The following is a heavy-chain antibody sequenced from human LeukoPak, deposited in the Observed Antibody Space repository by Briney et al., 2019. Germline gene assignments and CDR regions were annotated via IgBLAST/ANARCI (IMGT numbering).Heavy chain of an antibody. CDR1: GGSISSGGYY. V-gene: IGHV4-30-2*01. CDR3: ARDSLLGHASINDAFDI. Sequence: SQTLSLTCTVSGGSISSGGYYWSWIRQPPGKGLEWIGYIYHSGSTYYNPSLKSRVTISVDRSKNQFSLKLSSVTAADTAVYYCARDSLLGHASINDAFDIWGQGTMVTVSS. J-gene: IGHJ3*02. CDR2: IYHSGST.